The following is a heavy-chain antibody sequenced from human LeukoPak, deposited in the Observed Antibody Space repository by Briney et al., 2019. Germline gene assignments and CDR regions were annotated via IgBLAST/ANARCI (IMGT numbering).Heavy chain of an antibody. J-gene: IGHJ5*02. CDR3: ARVVGSLYNWFDP. D-gene: IGHD1-26*01. CDR2: TYYRSKWYS. Sequence: SQTLSLTCAISGDTVSSNTAAWNWIRQSPSRGLEWLGRTYYRSKWYSDYAVSVKSRITINPDTSKNQFSLQLNSVTPEDTAVYYCARVVGSLYNWFDPWGQGTLVTVSS. V-gene: IGHV6-1*01. CDR1: GDTVSSNTAA.